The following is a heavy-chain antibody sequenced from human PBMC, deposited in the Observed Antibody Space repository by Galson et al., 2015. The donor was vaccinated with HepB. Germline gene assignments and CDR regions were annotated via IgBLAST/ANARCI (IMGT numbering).Heavy chain of an antibody. J-gene: IGHJ3*02. V-gene: IGHV3-9*01. Sequence: SLRLSCAASGFTFDDYAMHWVRQAPGKGLEWVSGISWNSGSIGYADSVKGRFTISRDNAKNSLYLQMNSLRAEDTALYYCAKDLLGQWLVGGDAFDIWGQGTMVTVSS. CDR1: GFTFDDYA. CDR3: AKDLLGQWLVGGDAFDI. D-gene: IGHD6-19*01. CDR2: ISWNSGSI.